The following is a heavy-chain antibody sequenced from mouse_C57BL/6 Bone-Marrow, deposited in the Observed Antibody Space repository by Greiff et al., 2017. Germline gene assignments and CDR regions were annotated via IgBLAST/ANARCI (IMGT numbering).Heavy chain of an antibody. V-gene: IGHV1-69*01. CDR3: ALYYRDAMDY. J-gene: IGHJ4*01. CDR1: GYTFTSYW. D-gene: IGHD2-12*01. Sequence: VQLQQPGAELVMPGASVKLSCKASGYTFTSYWMHWVKQRPGQGLEWIGEIDPSDSYTNYNQKFKGKSTLTVDKSSSTAYMQLSSLTSEDSAVYYCALYYRDAMDYWGQGTSVTVSS. CDR2: IDPSDSYT.